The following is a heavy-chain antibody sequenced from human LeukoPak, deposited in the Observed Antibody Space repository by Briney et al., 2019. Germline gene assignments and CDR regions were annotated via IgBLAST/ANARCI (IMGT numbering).Heavy chain of an antibody. Sequence: PGGSLRLSCAASGFTFSSYWMSWVRQAPGKGLEWVANIKQDGSEKYYVDSVKGRFTISRDNAKNSLYLQMNSLRAEDTAVYYCARNMGYYDSSGYRLDYWGQGTLVTVSS. CDR3: ARNMGYYDSSGYRLDY. CDR1: GFTFSSYW. D-gene: IGHD3-22*01. V-gene: IGHV3-7*01. CDR2: IKQDGSEK. J-gene: IGHJ4*02.